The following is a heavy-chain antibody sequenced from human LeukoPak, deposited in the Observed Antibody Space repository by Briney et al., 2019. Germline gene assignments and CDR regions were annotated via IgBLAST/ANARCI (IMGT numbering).Heavy chain of an antibody. V-gene: IGHV3-23*01. J-gene: IGHJ4*02. CDR2: ISGSGGNT. Sequence: GSLRLSCAASGFTFSSYAMSWVRPAPGRGLEWVPIISGSGGNTYYADSVKGRFTISRDNSKNTLYLQMNSLRAEDTAVYYCAKVAVAQLGPVNYFDYWGQGTLVTVSS. CDR1: GFTFSSYA. D-gene: IGHD6-19*01. CDR3: AKVAVAQLGPVNYFDY.